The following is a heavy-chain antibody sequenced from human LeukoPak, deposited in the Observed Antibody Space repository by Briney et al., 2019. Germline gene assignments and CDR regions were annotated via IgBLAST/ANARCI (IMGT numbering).Heavy chain of an antibody. CDR3: ARDRVRGNSNPFFDY. CDR1: GGSVSSGTYY. D-gene: IGHD4-11*01. V-gene: IGHV4-61*01. J-gene: IGHJ4*02. Sequence: SETLSLTCTVSGGSVSSGTYYWSWIRQPPGKGLEWIGYIYYSGSTNYNPSLKSRVTISVGTSKNQFSLKLSSVTAADTAVYYCARDRVRGNSNPFFDYWGQGTLDTVSS. CDR2: IYYSGST.